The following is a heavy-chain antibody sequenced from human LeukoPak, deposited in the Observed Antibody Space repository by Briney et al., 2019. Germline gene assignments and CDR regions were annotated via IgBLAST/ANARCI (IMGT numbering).Heavy chain of an antibody. CDR3: AKGGDDSIDY. CDR1: GFTFGKDC. Sequence: GGSLTLACAAAGFTFGKDCMQCVRQAPGKGRGVVTFIRYERSNKYYADSVKGRFTISRDNSKNTLYLQMNSLRAEDTAVYYCAKGGDDSIDYWGQGTLVTVSS. V-gene: IGHV3-30*02. D-gene: IGHD3-10*01. J-gene: IGHJ4*02. CDR2: IRYERSNK.